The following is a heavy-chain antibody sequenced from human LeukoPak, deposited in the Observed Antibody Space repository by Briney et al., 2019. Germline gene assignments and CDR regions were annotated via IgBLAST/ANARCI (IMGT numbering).Heavy chain of an antibody. V-gene: IGHV3-7*01. CDR2: IKQDESER. CDR1: GFTLGTFW. Sequence: GGSLRLSCVASGFTLGTFWMTWVRQAPGKGLEWVANIKQDESERYYVDSVKGRFTVSRDNAKNSLYLQINSLKAEDTAVYYCARPRWLQFGPHDCWGQGTLVTVSS. D-gene: IGHD5-24*01. J-gene: IGHJ4*02. CDR3: ARPRWLQFGPHDC.